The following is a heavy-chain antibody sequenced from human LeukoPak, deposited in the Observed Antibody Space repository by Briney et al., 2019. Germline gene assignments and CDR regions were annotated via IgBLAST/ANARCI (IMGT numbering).Heavy chain of an antibody. V-gene: IGHV4-34*01. CDR3: ARGQIPPSLLGEDY. CDR2: INHSGST. J-gene: IGHJ4*02. D-gene: IGHD3-16*01. Sequence: PSETLSLTCAVYGGSFSGYYWSWIRQPPGKGLEWIGEINHSGSTNYNPSLKSRVTISVDTSKNQFSLKLSSATAADTAVYYCARGQIPPSLLGEDYWGQGTLVTVSS. CDR1: GGSFSGYY.